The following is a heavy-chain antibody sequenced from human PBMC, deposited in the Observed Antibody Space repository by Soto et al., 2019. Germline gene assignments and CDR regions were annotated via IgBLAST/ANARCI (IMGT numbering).Heavy chain of an antibody. CDR2: ISYDGSNK. Sequence: GGSLRLSCAASGFTFCSYAMGWVRQAPGKGLEWVAVISYDGSNKYYADSVKGRFTISRDNSKNTLYLQMNSLRAEDTAVYYCAKVFPHGDLKYPLWFDPWGQGTLVTVSS. CDR1: GFTFCSYA. D-gene: IGHD4-17*01. V-gene: IGHV3-30*18. J-gene: IGHJ5*02. CDR3: AKVFPHGDLKYPLWFDP.